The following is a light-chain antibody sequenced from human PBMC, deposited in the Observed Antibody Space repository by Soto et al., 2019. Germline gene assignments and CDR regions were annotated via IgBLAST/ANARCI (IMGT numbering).Light chain of an antibody. V-gene: IGKV1-39*01. J-gene: IGKJ3*01. Sequence: IQMTQSPSSLSVSVGDRVTISCRASHRISEWYVTWYQQRVGEAPKRLIYHASTLQSGVPSRFTGSGSGTAFNLTISSLQPEALATYFCQQRDTIPFTFGPGTKVHMK. CDR2: HAS. CDR3: QQRDTIPFT. CDR1: HRISEWY.